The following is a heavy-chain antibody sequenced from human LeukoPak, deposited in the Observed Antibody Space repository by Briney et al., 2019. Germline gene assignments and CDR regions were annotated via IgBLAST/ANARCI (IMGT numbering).Heavy chain of an antibody. CDR1: GFTFSSYG. CDR3: KSGGAAPGSFDY. D-gene: IGHD1-26*01. V-gene: IGHV3-33*03. CDR2: IWYDGSNK. J-gene: IGHJ4*01. Sequence: GRSLRLSCAASGFTFSSYGMHWVRQAPGKGLEWVAVIWYDGSNKYYADSVKGRFTISRDNAKNSLFLQMNSLGVEDTAVYYCKSGGAAPGSFDYWGHGALVTVSS.